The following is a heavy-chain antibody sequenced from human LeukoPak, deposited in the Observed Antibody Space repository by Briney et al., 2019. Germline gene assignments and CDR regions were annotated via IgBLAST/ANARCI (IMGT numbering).Heavy chain of an antibody. J-gene: IGHJ4*02. CDR3: VKDLRSDFMGVLSRYLSY. Sequence: GGSLRLSCSAFGFTFSSFAMHWVRQAPGKGLEYVAAISRNGGSTYYADSVKGRFTISRDNSKNTLYLQMSSLRAEDTAVYLCVKDLRSDFMGVLSRYLSYWGQGTLVTVSS. D-gene: IGHD2/OR15-2a*01. CDR2: ISRNGGST. CDR1: GFTFSSFA. V-gene: IGHV3-64D*09.